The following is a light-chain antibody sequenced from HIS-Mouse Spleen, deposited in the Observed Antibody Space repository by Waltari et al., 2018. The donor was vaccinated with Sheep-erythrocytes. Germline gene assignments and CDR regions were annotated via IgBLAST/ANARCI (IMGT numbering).Light chain of an antibody. J-gene: IGLJ1*01. Sequence: QSALTQPRSVSGSPGQSVTISCTGTSRDVCGYNYVSWYQQHPGKAPKPMIYDVSKRPSGVPDRFSGSKSGNTASLTISGLQAEDEADYYCCSYAGSYNHVFATGTKVTVL. CDR2: DVS. CDR1: SRDVCGYNY. V-gene: IGLV2-11*01. CDR3: CSYAGSYNHV.